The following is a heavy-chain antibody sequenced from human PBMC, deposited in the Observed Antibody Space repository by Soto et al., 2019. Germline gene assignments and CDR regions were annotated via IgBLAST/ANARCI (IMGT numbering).Heavy chain of an antibody. CDR1: GGSVSSGNYY. Sequence: SETLSLTCSVSGGSVSSGNYYWSWIRQPPGKGLEWIGYIYYTGSANYNPSLKSRVTISVDTSKNQFSLKLSSVTAADTAVYYCARLAGILDQFGFDYWGQGTLVTVSS. J-gene: IGHJ4*02. CDR2: IYYTGSA. D-gene: IGHD3-16*01. V-gene: IGHV4-61*01. CDR3: ARLAGILDQFGFDY.